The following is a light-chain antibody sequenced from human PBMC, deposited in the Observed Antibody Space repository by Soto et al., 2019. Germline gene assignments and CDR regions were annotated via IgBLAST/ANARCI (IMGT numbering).Light chain of an antibody. CDR3: QQYGSSPPYT. Sequence: EVVLTQSPGTLSLSPGERATLSCRASQSVTNKYLAWYQQKPGQAPRLLIFGSSDRATGIPDRFSGSGPGPDFTLTISRLEPEDFAVYYFQQYGSSPPYTFGHRTKLEI. CDR1: QSVTNKY. J-gene: IGKJ2*01. CDR2: GSS. V-gene: IGKV3-20*01.